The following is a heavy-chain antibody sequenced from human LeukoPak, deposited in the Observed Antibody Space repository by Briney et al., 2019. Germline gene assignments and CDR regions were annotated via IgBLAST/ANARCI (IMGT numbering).Heavy chain of an antibody. J-gene: IGHJ4*02. CDR3: AKDSGEVVPAAPDY. Sequence: GGSLRLSCAASGFTFSSYAMSWVRQAPGKGLEWASAISGSGGSTYYADSVKGRFTISRDNSKNTLYLQMNSLRAEDTAVYYCAKDSGEVVPAAPDYWGQGTLVTVSS. CDR1: GFTFSSYA. D-gene: IGHD2-2*01. CDR2: ISGSGGST. V-gene: IGHV3-23*01.